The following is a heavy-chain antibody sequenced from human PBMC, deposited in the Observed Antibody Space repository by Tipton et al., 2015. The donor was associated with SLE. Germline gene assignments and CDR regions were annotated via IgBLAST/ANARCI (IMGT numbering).Heavy chain of an antibody. CDR3: ASGDSSSWSLRGHDY. V-gene: IGHV4-59*12. D-gene: IGHD6-13*01. CDR1: GGSISSYY. CDR2: IYYSGST. Sequence: TLSLTCTVSGGSISSYYWSWIRQPPGKGLEWIGYIYYSGSTNYNPSLKSRVTISVDTSKNQFSLKLSSVTAADTAVYYCASGDSSSWSLRGHDYWGQGTLVTVSS. J-gene: IGHJ4*02.